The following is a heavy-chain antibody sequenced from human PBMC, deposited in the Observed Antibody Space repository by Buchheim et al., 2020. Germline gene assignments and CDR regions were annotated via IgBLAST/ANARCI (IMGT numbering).Heavy chain of an antibody. D-gene: IGHD6-13*01. J-gene: IGHJ6*02. CDR3: ARGLGIYSSSWYGMDV. Sequence: QVQLQQWGAGLLKPSETLSLTCAVYGGSFSGYYWSWIRQPPGKGLEWIGEINHSGSTNYNPSLKSRVTISVDTSNNQFSLKQSSVTAADTAVYYCARGLGIYSSSWYGMDVWDQGTT. CDR1: GGSFSGYY. CDR2: INHSGST. V-gene: IGHV4-34*01.